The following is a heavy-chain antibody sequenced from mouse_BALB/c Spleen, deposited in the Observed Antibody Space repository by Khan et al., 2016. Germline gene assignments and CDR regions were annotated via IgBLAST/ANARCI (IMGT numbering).Heavy chain of an antibody. Sequence: QVQLKESGPGLVAPSQSLSITCTVPGFSLTSYGVHWVRQPPGKGLEWLGVIWAGGSTNYNSALMSRLSISKDNSKSQVFLKMNSLQTDDTAMYYCARETARATFDYWGQGTTLTVSS. CDR3: ARETARATFDY. CDR1: GFSLTSYG. V-gene: IGHV2-9*02. J-gene: IGHJ2*01. D-gene: IGHD3-2*01. CDR2: IWAGGST.